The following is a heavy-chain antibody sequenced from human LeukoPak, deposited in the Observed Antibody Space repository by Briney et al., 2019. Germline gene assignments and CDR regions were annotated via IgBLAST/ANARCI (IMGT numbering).Heavy chain of an antibody. CDR3: ARGWPGIAVAGPSWV. CDR1: GFTLSSYD. D-gene: IGHD6-19*01. Sequence: GGSLRLSCAASGFTLSSYDMHWVRQATGKGLEWVPAIGTAGDTYYPGSVKGRFTVSRENAKNSLYLQMNSLRAGDTAVYYCARGWPGIAVAGPSWVWGQGTTVTVSS. CDR2: IGTAGDT. J-gene: IGHJ6*02. V-gene: IGHV3-13*01.